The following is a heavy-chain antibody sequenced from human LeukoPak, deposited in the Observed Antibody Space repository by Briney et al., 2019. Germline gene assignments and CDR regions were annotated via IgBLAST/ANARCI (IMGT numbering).Heavy chain of an antibody. CDR3: XXXXXXXXXXXXXPPFDY. V-gene: IGHV3-30*04. J-gene: IGHJ4*02. CDR1: GFTFSSYA. Sequence: CXXSGFTFSSYAMHWVRQAPGKGLEWVAVISYDGSNKYYADSVKGRFTISRDNSKNTLYLQMNSLRAEDTAVYYXXXXXXXXXXXXXXPPFDYWGQGTLVTVSS. CDR2: ISYDGSNK.